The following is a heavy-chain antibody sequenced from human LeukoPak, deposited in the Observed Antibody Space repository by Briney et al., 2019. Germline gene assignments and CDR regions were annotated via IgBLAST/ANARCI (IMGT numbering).Heavy chain of an antibody. Sequence: GGSLRLSCAASGFTFSSYAMHWVRQAPGKGLEWVAVISYDGSNKYYADSVKGRFTISRDNSKNTLYLQMNSLRAEDTAVYYCARGPGAAMAPYYFDYWGQGTLVTVSS. V-gene: IGHV3-30*04. J-gene: IGHJ4*02. CDR2: ISYDGSNK. D-gene: IGHD5-18*01. CDR1: GFTFSSYA. CDR3: ARGPGAAMAPYYFDY.